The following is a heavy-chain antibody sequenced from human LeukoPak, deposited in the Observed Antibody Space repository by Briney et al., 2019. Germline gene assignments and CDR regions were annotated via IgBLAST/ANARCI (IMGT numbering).Heavy chain of an antibody. CDR2: ISSSSGYI. Sequence: PGGSLRLSCAASGFTFSSYSMNWVRQAPGKGLEWVSSISSSSGYIYYADSVKGRFTISRDNAKNSLYLQMNSLRAEDTAVYYCARHFDYWGQGTLVTVSS. CDR3: ARHFDY. CDR1: GFTFSSYS. J-gene: IGHJ4*02. V-gene: IGHV3-21*01.